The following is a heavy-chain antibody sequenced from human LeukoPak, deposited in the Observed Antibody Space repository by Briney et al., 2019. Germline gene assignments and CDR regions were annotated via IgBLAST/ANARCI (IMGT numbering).Heavy chain of an antibody. D-gene: IGHD2-2*01. V-gene: IGHV4-39*01. CDR3: ARHRGYCSSTSCSDAFDI. J-gene: IGHJ3*02. CDR1: GGSISSSSYY. CDR2: IYYSGST. Sequence: SETLSLTCTVSGGSISSSSYYWGWIRQPPGKGLEWIGSIYYSGSTYYNPSLKSRVTISVDTSKNHFSLKLSSVTAADTAVYYCARHRGYCSSTSCSDAFDIWGQGTMVTVSS.